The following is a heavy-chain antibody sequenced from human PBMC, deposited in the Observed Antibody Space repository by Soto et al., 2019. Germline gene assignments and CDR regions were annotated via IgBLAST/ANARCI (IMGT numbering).Heavy chain of an antibody. J-gene: IGHJ5*02. D-gene: IGHD2-2*01. V-gene: IGHV3-23*01. Sequence: EVQLLESGGGLVQPGGSLRLSCAGSRFTFSSYSFSWDRQPPGKGLEWIARISVSGGSTHYAYSVKGRFTVSRDNSKNTLYLQMNHLRAADTAVYYCAKLTRNIKTSFDPWGQGTLVTVYS. CDR1: RFTFSSYS. CDR2: ISVSGGST. CDR3: AKLTRNIKTSFDP.